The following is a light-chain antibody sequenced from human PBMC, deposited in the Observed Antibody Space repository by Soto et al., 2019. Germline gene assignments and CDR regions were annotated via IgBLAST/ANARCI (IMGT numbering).Light chain of an antibody. CDR2: GAS. CDR1: QSVSSTY. V-gene: IGKV3-20*01. CDR3: QQYGSSPRT. J-gene: IGKJ1*01. Sequence: EIVLTQSPGTLSLSPGERATLSCRASQSVSSTYLAWYQQKPGQAPRLLIYGASSRATGIPDRFSGSGSGTDFTLTISRLVPEDFAVYYCQQYGSSPRTFGQGTKVYIK.